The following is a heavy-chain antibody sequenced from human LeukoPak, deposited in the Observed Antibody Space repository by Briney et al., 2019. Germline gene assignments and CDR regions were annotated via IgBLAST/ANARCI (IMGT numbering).Heavy chain of an antibody. CDR2: INPDGIKR. V-gene: IGHV3-7*01. CDR3: VRDGVGAPPFDY. J-gene: IGHJ4*02. D-gene: IGHD1-26*01. Sequence: GGSLRLSCAVSGLTFSSSWMDWVRQAPGKGLEWVASINPDGIKRYSADSVRGRFTISRDNAKNTLFLQMNSLRAEDTAVYYCVRDGVGAPPFDYWGQGALVTVSS. CDR1: GLTFSSSW.